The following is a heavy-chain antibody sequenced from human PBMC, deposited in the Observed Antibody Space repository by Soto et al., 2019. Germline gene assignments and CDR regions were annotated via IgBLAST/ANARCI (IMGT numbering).Heavy chain of an antibody. CDR1: GFTFSSYG. CDR3: AKDYVINGDYENYYYYYGMDV. V-gene: IGHV3-30*18. J-gene: IGHJ6*02. D-gene: IGHD4-17*01. CDR2: ISYDGSNK. Sequence: GGSLRLSCAASGFTFSSYGMHWVRQAPGKGLEWVAVISYDGSNKYYADSVKGRFTISRDNSKNTLYLQMNSLRAEDTAVYYCAKDYVINGDYENYYYYYGMDVWGQGTTVTVS.